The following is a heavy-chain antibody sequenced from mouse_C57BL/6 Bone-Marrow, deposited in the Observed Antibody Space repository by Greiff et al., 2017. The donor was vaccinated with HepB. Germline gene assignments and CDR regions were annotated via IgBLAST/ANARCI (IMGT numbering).Heavy chain of an antibody. V-gene: IGHV14-4*01. D-gene: IGHD4-1*01. J-gene: IGHJ3*01. CDR2: IGPENGDT. Sequence: EVQLQQSGAELVRPGASVKLSCTASGFNIKDDYMDWVKQRPEQGLEWIGWIGPENGDTEYASKFQGHATITANTSTNAAYLKISSLTSEDATVYCRTTDWAWFAYWGKGTLVTVSA. CDR1: GFNIKDDY. CDR3: TTDWAWFAY.